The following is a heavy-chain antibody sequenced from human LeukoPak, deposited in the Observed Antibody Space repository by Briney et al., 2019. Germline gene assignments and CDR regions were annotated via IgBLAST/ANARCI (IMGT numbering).Heavy chain of an antibody. CDR2: IYPSGST. D-gene: IGHD5-24*01. J-gene: IGHJ4*02. CDR1: GDSISGYY. Sequence: SETLSLTCTVSGDSISGYYWSWIRQPAGKGLEWIGRIYPSGSTNYNPSLKSRVTMSVDTSKNHFSLKLSSVTAADTAVYYCARAVGTDGYNLWVYWGQGTLVTVSS. CDR3: ARAVGTDGYNLWVY. V-gene: IGHV4-4*07.